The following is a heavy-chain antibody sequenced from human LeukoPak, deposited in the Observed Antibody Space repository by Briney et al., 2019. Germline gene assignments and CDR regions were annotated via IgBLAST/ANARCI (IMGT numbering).Heavy chain of an antibody. D-gene: IGHD5-24*01. J-gene: IGHJ4*02. CDR2: IYHSGST. CDR1: GGSISNYY. Sequence: SETLSLTCTVSGGSISNYYWNWIRQPPGKGLEWIGSIYHSGSTYYNPSLKSRVTISVDTSKNQFSLKLSSVTAADTAVYYCARVEMATITVFDYWGQGTLVTVPS. CDR3: ARVEMATITVFDY. V-gene: IGHV4-59*08.